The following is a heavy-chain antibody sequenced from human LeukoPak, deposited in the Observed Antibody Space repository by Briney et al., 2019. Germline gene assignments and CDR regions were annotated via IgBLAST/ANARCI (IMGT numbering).Heavy chain of an antibody. Sequence: SETLSLTCTVSGYSISSGYYWGWIRPPPGKGLEWIGMIYHSGSTYYNPSLKSRVTISVDTSKNQFSLKLSSVTAADTAVYYCASYCSSTSCFASDAFDIWGQGTMVTVSS. CDR2: IYHSGST. D-gene: IGHD2-2*01. CDR3: ASYCSSTSCFASDAFDI. J-gene: IGHJ3*02. CDR1: GYSISSGYY. V-gene: IGHV4-38-2*02.